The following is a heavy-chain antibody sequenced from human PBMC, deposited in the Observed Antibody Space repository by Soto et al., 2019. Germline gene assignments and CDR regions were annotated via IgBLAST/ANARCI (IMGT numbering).Heavy chain of an antibody. V-gene: IGHV4-59*01. CDR3: ARDFYYDSSGYRQAYYYGMDV. Sequence: LSLTCTVSGGSISSYYWSWIRQPPGKGLEWIGYIYYSGSTNYNPSLKSRVTISVDTSKNQFSLKLSSVTAADTAVYYRARDFYYDSSGYRQAYYYGMDVWGQGTTVTVSS. J-gene: IGHJ6*02. CDR1: GGSISSYY. D-gene: IGHD3-22*01. CDR2: IYYSGST.